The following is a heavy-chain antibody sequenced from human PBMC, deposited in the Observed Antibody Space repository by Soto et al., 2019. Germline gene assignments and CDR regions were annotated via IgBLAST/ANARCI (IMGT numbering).Heavy chain of an antibody. J-gene: IGHJ5*02. CDR1: GDSIISSDFY. D-gene: IGHD3-3*02. Sequence: SETLSLTCPVSGDSIISSDFYWGWVRQPPGKGLEWIGSIFYLGSSYYNPSLKSRVTMSVDTSKNQFSLRLGSVTAADTALYFCARHSLALRKNNWFDPWGQGIMVTVSS. CDR2: IFYLGSS. CDR3: ARHSLALRKNNWFDP. V-gene: IGHV4-39*01.